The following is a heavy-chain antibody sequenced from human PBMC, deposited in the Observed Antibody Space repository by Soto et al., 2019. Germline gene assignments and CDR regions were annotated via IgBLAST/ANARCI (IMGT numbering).Heavy chain of an antibody. J-gene: IGHJ3*01. CDR1: GFTFSSFH. V-gene: IGHV3-7*01. D-gene: IGHD1-1*01. CDR2: INEDGSEI. Sequence: GESLKISCAASGFTFSSFHMTWVRQAPGKGLEWVANINEDGSEIYYVDSVRGRFTISRDNAKNPVYLQLNSLRAEDTAVYHCARDGPRRDALDVWGQGTMVTVSS. CDR3: ARDGPRRDALDV.